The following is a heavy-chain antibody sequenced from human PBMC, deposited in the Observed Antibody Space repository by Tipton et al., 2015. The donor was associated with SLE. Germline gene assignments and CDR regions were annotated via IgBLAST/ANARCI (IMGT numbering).Heavy chain of an antibody. Sequence: TLSLTCTVSGGSISSGSYYWSWIRQPAGKGLEWIGRIYTGGSTNYNPSLKSRVTISVDTSKNQFSLKLSSVTAADTAVYYCARDRYYYMDVWGKGTTVTVSS. V-gene: IGHV4-61*02. CDR3: ARDRYYYMDV. J-gene: IGHJ6*03. CDR1: GGSISSGSYY. CDR2: IYTGGST.